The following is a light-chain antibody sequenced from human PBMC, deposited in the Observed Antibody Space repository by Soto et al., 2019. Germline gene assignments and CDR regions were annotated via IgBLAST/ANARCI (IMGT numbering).Light chain of an antibody. V-gene: IGLV2-11*01. CDR2: DVS. CDR1: SSDVGGYNY. Sequence: QSALTQPRSVSGSPGQSVTISCTGTSSDVGGYNYVSWYQQHPGKAPKLMIYDVSKRPSGVPDRFSGSKSGNTASLTISGLQSEDEADYYCCSYAGNYTLDVLFGGGTKVTVL. J-gene: IGLJ2*01. CDR3: CSYAGNYTLDVL.